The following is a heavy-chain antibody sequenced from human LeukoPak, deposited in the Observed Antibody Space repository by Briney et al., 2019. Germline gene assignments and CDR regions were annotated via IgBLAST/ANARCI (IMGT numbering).Heavy chain of an antibody. D-gene: IGHD3-22*01. V-gene: IGHV1-3*01. CDR2: INAGNGNT. CDR1: GYTFTTYT. J-gene: IGHJ4*02. CDR3: ARELRPYYNEGKGYFDN. Sequence: ASVKVSCRASGYTFTTYTIHWVRQGPGQGLEWMGWINAGNGNTKYSEKFQRRVTMTRDTSASTAFMELSSLGSEDTAVYFCARELRPYYNEGKGYFDNWGQGTQVTVSS.